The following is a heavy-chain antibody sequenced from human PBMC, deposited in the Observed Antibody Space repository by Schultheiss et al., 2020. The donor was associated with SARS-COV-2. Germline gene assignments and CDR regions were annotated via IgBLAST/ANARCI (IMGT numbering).Heavy chain of an antibody. V-gene: IGHV4-34*01. J-gene: IGHJ3*02. D-gene: IGHD2-8*01. CDR3: ARAPTYCTNGVCYTSAFDI. Sequence: SQTLSLTCAVYGGSFSGYYWSWIRQPPGKGLEWIGEINHSGSTNYNPSLKSRVTISVDTSKNQFSLKLSSVTAADTALYYCARAPTYCTNGVCYTSAFDIWGQGTMVTVSS. CDR1: GGSFSGYY. CDR2: INHSGST.